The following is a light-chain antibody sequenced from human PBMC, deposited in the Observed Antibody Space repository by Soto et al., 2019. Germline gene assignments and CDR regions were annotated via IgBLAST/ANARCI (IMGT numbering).Light chain of an antibody. V-gene: IGKV1-9*01. CDR1: QGISSY. J-gene: IGKJ3*01. CDR3: QQLDSYPLT. Sequence: DIQLTQSPSFLSASVGDRATITCRASQGISSYLVWYQQKPGKAPKPLIYAASTLKSGVPSRFSGSGSGTEFTLTISSLQPEDFATYYCQQLDSYPLTFGPGTTVYIK. CDR2: AAS.